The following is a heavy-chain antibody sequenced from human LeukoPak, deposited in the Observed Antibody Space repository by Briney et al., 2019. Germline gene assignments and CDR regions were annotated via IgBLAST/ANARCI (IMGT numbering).Heavy chain of an antibody. CDR3: ARGIWVWREIAAAGTGWFDP. D-gene: IGHD6-13*01. CDR1: GYTFTSYD. J-gene: IGHJ5*02. CDR2: MNPNSGNT. Sequence: ASVKVSCKASGYTFTSYDINWVRQATGQGLEWMGWMNPNSGNTGYAQKFQGRVTITRNTSISTAYMELSSLRSEDTAVYYCARGIWVWREIAAAGTGWFDPWGQGTLVTVSS. V-gene: IGHV1-8*03.